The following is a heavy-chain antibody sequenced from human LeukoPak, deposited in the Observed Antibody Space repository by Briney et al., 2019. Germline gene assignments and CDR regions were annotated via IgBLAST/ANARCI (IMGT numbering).Heavy chain of an antibody. CDR1: GYSFTSYW. CDR3: ARRPVDTTMISDAFDI. V-gene: IGHV5-51*01. Sequence: GESLKISCKASGYSFTSYWIGWVRQMPGKGLEWMGIIYPGDSDTRYSPSFQGQVTISADKSISTAYLQWSSLKASDTAIYYCARRPVDTTMISDAFDIWGQGTMVTVSS. J-gene: IGHJ3*02. CDR2: IYPGDSDT. D-gene: IGHD5-18*01.